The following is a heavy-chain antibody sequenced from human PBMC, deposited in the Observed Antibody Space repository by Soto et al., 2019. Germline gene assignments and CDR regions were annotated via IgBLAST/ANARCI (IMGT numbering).Heavy chain of an antibody. J-gene: IGHJ5*02. Sequence: EVQLVESGGGLVQPGGSLTLSCAASGFTFSRNWMSWVRQAPGKGLEWVANIKEDGSAQYYADAVKGRFTLSRDNVENSLYLQMNSLRAEDTAVYYCARDGDGYPAWGQGTLVTVSS. D-gene: IGHD1-1*01. CDR2: IKEDGSAQ. CDR1: GFTFSRNW. CDR3: ARDGDGYPA. V-gene: IGHV3-7*01.